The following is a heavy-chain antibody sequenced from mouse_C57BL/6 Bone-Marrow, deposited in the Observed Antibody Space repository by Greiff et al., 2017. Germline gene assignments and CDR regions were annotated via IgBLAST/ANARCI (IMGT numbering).Heavy chain of an antibody. CDR1: GYTFTSYW. CDR3: ASWTIPYYFDY. V-gene: IGHV1-61*01. CDR2: IYPSDSET. Sequence: QVQLQQPGAELVRPGSSVKLSCKASGYTFTSYWMDWVKQRPGQGLEWIGNIYPSDSETHYNQKFKDKATLTVDKSSSTAYMQLSSLTSEDSAVYYCASWTIPYYFDYWGQGTTLTVSS. J-gene: IGHJ2*01. D-gene: IGHD2-12*01.